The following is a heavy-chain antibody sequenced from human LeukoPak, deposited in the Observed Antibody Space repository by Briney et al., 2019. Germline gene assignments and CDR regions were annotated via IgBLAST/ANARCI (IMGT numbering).Heavy chain of an antibody. CDR1: GFTFSTFA. J-gene: IGHJ4*02. Sequence: PGGSLRLSCAASGFTFSTFAMSWDRQAPGKGLEWVSGISGDGGSAFYADSVKGRFTISRDNSKNTLYLQMNSLRDEDTALYYCAKRVHGSSWYAAFDYWGQGTLVTVSS. V-gene: IGHV3-23*01. D-gene: IGHD6-13*01. CDR2: ISGDGGSA. CDR3: AKRVHGSSWYAAFDY.